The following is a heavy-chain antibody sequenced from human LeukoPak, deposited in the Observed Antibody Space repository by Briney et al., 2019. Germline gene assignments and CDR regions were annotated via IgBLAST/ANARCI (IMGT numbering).Heavy chain of an antibody. CDR2: IYSGGST. CDR1: GFTFSSYA. V-gene: IGHV3-23*03. Sequence: GGSLRLSCAASGFTFSSYAMSWVRQAPGKGLEWVSVIYSGGSTYYADSVKGRFTISRDNSKNTLYLQMNSLRAEDTAVYYCAKGLAYWGQGTLVTVSS. J-gene: IGHJ4*02. CDR3: AKGLAY.